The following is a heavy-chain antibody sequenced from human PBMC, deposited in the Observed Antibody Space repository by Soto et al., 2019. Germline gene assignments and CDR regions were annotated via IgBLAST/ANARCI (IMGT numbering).Heavy chain of an antibody. V-gene: IGHV2-5*02. Sequence: QITLKESGPTRVKPTQTLTLTCTFSGFSLSTNGVGVGWIRQPPGKTLEWLALIYWDDDKRYSPSLKSRLTITKDTSEDQVVLTMTHMDPVDTATYYCGHRAVYSGSYWDGGYFDYWGQGTLVTVSS. CDR1: GFSLSTNGVG. CDR3: GHRAVYSGSYWDGGYFDY. CDR2: IYWDDDK. D-gene: IGHD1-26*01. J-gene: IGHJ4*02.